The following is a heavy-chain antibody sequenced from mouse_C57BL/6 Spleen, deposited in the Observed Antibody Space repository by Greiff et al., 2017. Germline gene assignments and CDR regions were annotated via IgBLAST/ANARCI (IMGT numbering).Heavy chain of an antibody. CDR1: GFTFSDYG. V-gene: IGHV5-17*01. CDR3: AKGRDGWFAY. Sequence: EVKLVESGGGLVKPGGSLKLSCAASGFTFSDYGMHWVRPAPEKGLEWVAYISSGSSTIYYADTVKGRFTISRDNAKNTLFLQMTSLRSEDTAMYYCAKGRDGWFAYWGQGTLVTVSA. J-gene: IGHJ3*01. D-gene: IGHD3-3*01. CDR2: ISSGSSTI.